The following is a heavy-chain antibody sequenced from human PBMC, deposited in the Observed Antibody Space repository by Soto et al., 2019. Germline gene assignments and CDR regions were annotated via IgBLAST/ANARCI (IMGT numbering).Heavy chain of an antibody. CDR2: INSDGSTT. CDR1: GFTFSTRW. J-gene: IGHJ4*02. CDR3: ARHSSDTADY. D-gene: IGHD6-25*01. V-gene: IGHV3-74*02. Sequence: EVRLVESGGGLVQPGGSLRLSCATSGFTFSTRWMQWVRQAPGKGLVWVSCINSDGSTTTYADSVKGRFTIYRDNATDTVELQMGSLRVDDAAVDYCARHSSDTADYWGQGTLVTVSS.